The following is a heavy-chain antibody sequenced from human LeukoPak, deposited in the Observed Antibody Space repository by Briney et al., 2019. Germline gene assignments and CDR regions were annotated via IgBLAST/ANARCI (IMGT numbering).Heavy chain of an antibody. V-gene: IGHV3-9*01. Sequence: GRSLRLSCAASGFTFDDYAMHWVRQAPGKGLEGVAGISWNSGSIGYADSVKGRFTISRDNAKNSLYLQMNSLRAEDTALYYCAKDSGYYDSSGSLGYWGQGTLVTVSS. D-gene: IGHD3-22*01. CDR3: AKDSGYYDSSGSLGY. CDR1: GFTFDDYA. J-gene: IGHJ4*02. CDR2: ISWNSGSI.